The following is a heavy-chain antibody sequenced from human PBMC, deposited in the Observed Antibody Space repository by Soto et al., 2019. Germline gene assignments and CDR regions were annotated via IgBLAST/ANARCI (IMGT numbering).Heavy chain of an antibody. D-gene: IGHD6-19*01. CDR1: GGSISSYY. J-gene: IGHJ4*02. CDR2: IYYSGST. V-gene: IGHV4-59*08. Sequence: SETLSLTCTVSGGSISSYYWSWIRQPPGKGLEWIGYIYYSGSTNYNPSLKSRVTISVDTSKNQFSLKLSSVTAADTAVYYCARRAYSSGWYFDYWGQGTLVTVSS. CDR3: ARRAYSSGWYFDY.